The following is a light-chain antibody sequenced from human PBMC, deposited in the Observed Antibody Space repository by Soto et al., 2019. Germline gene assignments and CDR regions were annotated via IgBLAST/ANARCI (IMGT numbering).Light chain of an antibody. Sequence: DIQMTQSPSSLSASVRDTVTITCRASQSISVHLNWYQQKPGEVPKLLIYAASNLHSGVPSRLSGSGSETDFALTISSLQPEDFATYYCQQSYLTPYTFGPGTRLEIK. CDR1: QSISVH. CDR2: AAS. CDR3: QQSYLTPYT. J-gene: IGKJ2*01. V-gene: IGKV1-39*01.